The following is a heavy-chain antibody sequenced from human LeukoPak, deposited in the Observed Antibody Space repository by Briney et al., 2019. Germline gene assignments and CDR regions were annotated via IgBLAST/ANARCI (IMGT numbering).Heavy chain of an antibody. CDR3: ARADRLHGGPYLIGP. CDR1: GYSFTDYY. Sequence: ASVKVSCKTSGYSFTDYYMHWVRQALGQGFEWMGWINPNSGGTSSAQKFQGRVTMTRDTSITTVYMEVSWLTSDDTAIYYCARADRLHGGPYLIGPWGQGTLVTVSS. CDR2: INPNSGGT. V-gene: IGHV1-2*02. J-gene: IGHJ5*02. D-gene: IGHD2-21*01.